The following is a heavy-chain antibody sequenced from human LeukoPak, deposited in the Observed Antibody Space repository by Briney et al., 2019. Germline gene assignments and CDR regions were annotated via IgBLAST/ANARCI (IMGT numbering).Heavy chain of an antibody. Sequence: SETLSLTCTVAGGSLNDFHWTWIRQPAGKGLEWIGRIYLSGLSTSGSTNYNPSLSSRVTMSLDTSKRQFFLTLTSVTAADTAVYFCTRGYFDPSGHNSYAPWGQGTLVTVSS. CDR1: GGSLNDFH. J-gene: IGHJ5*02. CDR3: TRGYFDPSGHNSYAP. V-gene: IGHV4-4*07. CDR2: IYLSGLSTSGST. D-gene: IGHD3-22*01.